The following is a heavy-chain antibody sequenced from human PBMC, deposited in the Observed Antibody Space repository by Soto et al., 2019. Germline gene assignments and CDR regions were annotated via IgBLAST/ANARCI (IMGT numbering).Heavy chain of an antibody. D-gene: IGHD1-7*01. CDR2: ISYDGSNK. J-gene: IGHJ6*02. CDR3: ARDQETTNYYYGMDV. Sequence: GGSLRLSCAASGFTFSSYAMHWVRQAPGKGLEWVAVISYDGSNKYYADSVKGRFTISRDNSKNTLYLQMNSLRAEDTAVYYCARDQETTNYYYGMDVWGQGTTVTVSS. CDR1: GFTFSSYA. V-gene: IGHV3-30-3*01.